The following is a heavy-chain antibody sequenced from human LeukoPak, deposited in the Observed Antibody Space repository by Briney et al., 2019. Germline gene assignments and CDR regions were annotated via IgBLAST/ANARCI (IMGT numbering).Heavy chain of an antibody. CDR2: IWYDGSNK. CDR3: ARGRPHGNDY. CDR1: GFTFSSYG. V-gene: IGHV3-33*01. J-gene: IGHJ4*02. D-gene: IGHD4-23*01. Sequence: PGGSLRLSCAAFGFTFSSYGMHWVRQAPGKGLKWVAVIWYDGSNKYYADSVKGRFTISRDNSKNTLYLQMNSLRVEDTAVYYCARGRPHGNDYWGQGTLVTVSS.